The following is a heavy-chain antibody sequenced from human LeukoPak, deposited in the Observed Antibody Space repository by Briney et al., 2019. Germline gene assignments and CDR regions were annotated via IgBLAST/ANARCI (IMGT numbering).Heavy chain of an antibody. Sequence: GESLKISCKGSGYSFTNYRIGWVRQMPGKGLEWMGIIYPGDSDTRYSPSFQGQVTISADKSISTAYLRWSSLKASDTAMYYCARHISSGWSNFDYWGQGTLVTVSS. V-gene: IGHV5-51*01. J-gene: IGHJ4*02. CDR2: IYPGDSDT. D-gene: IGHD6-19*01. CDR1: GYSFTNYR. CDR3: ARHISSGWSNFDY.